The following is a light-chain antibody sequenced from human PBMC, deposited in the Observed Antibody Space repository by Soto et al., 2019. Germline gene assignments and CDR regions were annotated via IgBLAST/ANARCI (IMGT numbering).Light chain of an antibody. V-gene: IGKV3-20*01. J-gene: IGKJ3*01. CDR1: QSVSSY. CDR2: DAS. Sequence: EIVMTHSPATLSVSPGERATLSCSASQSVSSYLAWYQQKPGQAPRLLIYDASNRATGIPARFSGSGSGTDFTLTISSLEPEDFAVYYCQQYGSSPLTFGPGTKGIS. CDR3: QQYGSSPLT.